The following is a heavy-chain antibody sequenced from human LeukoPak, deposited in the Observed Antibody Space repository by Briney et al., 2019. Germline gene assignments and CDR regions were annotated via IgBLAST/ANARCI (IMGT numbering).Heavy chain of an antibody. CDR2: INHSGST. D-gene: IGHD2-15*01. CDR3: ARGRRVVAATRWFDP. J-gene: IGHJ5*02. Sequence: SETLSLTCTVSGGSISSYYWSWIRQPPGKGLEWIGEINHSGSTNYNPSLKSRVTISVDTSKNQFSLKLSSVTAADTAVYYCARGRRVVAATRWFDPWGQGTLVTVSS. V-gene: IGHV4-34*01. CDR1: GGSISSYY.